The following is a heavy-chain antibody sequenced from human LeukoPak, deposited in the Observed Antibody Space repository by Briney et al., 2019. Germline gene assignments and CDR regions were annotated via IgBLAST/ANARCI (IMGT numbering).Heavy chain of an antibody. CDR3: ARDSGTPDY. CDR2: IWYDGSNK. CDR1: GFTFSSYW. Sequence: GGSLRLSCAASGFTFSSYWMSWVRQAPGKGLEWVAVIWYDGSNKYYADSVKGRFTISRDNSKNTLYLQMNSLRAEDTAVYYCARDSGTPDYWGRGTLVTVSS. J-gene: IGHJ4*02. V-gene: IGHV3-33*08. D-gene: IGHD1-1*01.